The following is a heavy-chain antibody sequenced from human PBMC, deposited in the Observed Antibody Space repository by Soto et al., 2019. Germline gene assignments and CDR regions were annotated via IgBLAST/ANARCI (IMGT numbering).Heavy chain of an antibody. CDR2: IYWDDDK. J-gene: IGHJ4*02. D-gene: IGHD4-17*01. CDR3: ALIPTDDYGDCVPF. Sequence: ITLKESGPTLVKPTQTLTLTCTFSGFSLSTSGVGVGWIRQPPGKALEWLALIYWDDDKRYRPSLKSRLTINKDTSKSQVVLTMTNMDPVDRATYYCALIPTDDYGDCVPFWGQGSLVTVSS. V-gene: IGHV2-5*02. CDR1: GFSLSTSGVG.